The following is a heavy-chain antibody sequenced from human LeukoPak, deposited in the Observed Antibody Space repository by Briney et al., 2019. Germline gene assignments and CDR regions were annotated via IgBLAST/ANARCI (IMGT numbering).Heavy chain of an antibody. J-gene: IGHJ5*02. D-gene: IGHD2-15*01. CDR2: IYHSGST. CDR1: GGSISSSNW. CDR3: ARAVVVAATCWFDP. V-gene: IGHV4-4*02. Sequence: PSETLSLTCAVPGGSISSSNWWSWVRQPPGKGLEWIGEIYHSGSTNYNPSLKSRVTISVDKSKNQFSLKLSSVTAADTAVYYCARAVVVAATCWFDPWGQGTLVTVSS.